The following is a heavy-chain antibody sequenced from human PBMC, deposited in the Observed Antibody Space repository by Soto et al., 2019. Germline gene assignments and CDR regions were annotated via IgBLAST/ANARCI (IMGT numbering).Heavy chain of an antibody. D-gene: IGHD3-22*01. Sequence: QVQLVRSGAEVKKHGASVKVSCKAYGCTFTSYAMHWVRQAPGQRLEWMGWINAGNGNTKYSQKFQGRVTSTRDTSAITAYMELSSLRSEDTAVYYCARGLPIVADYWGQGTLVTVSS. CDR3: ARGLPIVADY. CDR1: GCTFTSYA. V-gene: IGHV1-3*01. J-gene: IGHJ4*02. CDR2: INAGNGNT.